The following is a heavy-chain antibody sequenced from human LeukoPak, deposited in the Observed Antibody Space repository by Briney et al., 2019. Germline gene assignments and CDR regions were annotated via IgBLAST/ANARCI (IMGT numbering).Heavy chain of an antibody. Sequence: GGSLRLSCAASGFTFSSYAMHWVRQAPGRGLEWVAVISYDGSNKYYADSVKGRFTISRDNSKNTLYLQMNSLRAEDTAVYYCASGRATMLTFDHWGQGTLVTVSS. CDR2: ISYDGSNK. V-gene: IGHV3-30-3*01. CDR3: ASGRATMLTFDH. J-gene: IGHJ4*02. CDR1: GFTFSSYA. D-gene: IGHD5-12*01.